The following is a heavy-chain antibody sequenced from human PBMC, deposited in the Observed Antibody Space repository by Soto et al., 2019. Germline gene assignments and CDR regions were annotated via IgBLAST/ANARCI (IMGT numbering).Heavy chain of an antibody. CDR1: GFTFSSYS. CDR3: ARDGMGATPPRFDY. CDR2: ISSSSSYI. Sequence: GGSLRLSCAASGFTFSSYSMNWVRQAPGKGLEWVSSISSSSSYIYYADSVKGRFTISRDNAKNSLYLQMNSLRAEDTAVYYCARDGMGATPPRFDYWGQGTLVTVSS. J-gene: IGHJ4*02. D-gene: IGHD1-26*01. V-gene: IGHV3-21*01.